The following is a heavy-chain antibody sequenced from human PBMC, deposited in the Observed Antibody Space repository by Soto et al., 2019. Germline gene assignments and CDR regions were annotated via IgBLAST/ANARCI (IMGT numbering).Heavy chain of an antibody. Sequence: QVQLVQSGAEVKKPGASVEVSCKASGYTFTTYYIHWVRHAPGQGLEWMGVINPGGVSTKYAQKFQDRVTMISATSTSTVYIDLSTLRSEDTAVYFCARGGNGYNVGYRYFDLWGRGTLVTVSP. CDR3: ARGGNGYNVGYRYFDL. D-gene: IGHD1-1*01. CDR1: GYTFTTYY. J-gene: IGHJ2*01. V-gene: IGHV1-46*01. CDR2: INPGGVST.